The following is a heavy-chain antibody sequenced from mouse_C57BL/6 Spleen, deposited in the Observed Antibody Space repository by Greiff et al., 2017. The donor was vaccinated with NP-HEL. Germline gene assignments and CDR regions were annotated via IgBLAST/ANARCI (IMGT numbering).Heavy chain of an antibody. Sequence: EVKLMESEGGLVQPGSSMKLSCTASGFTFSDYYMAWVRQVPEKGLEWVANINYDGSSTYYLDSLKSRFIISRDNAKNILYLQMSSLKSEDTATYYCARWGYGRNYAMDYWGQGTSVTVSS. D-gene: IGHD1-1*01. CDR1: GFTFSDYY. V-gene: IGHV5-16*01. CDR2: INYDGSST. J-gene: IGHJ4*01. CDR3: ARWGYGRNYAMDY.